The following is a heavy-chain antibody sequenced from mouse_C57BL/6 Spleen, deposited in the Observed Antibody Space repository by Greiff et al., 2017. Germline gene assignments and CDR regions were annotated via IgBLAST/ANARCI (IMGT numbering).Heavy chain of an antibody. CDR2: IDPSDSYT. J-gene: IGHJ2*01. V-gene: IGHV1-69*01. CDR3: ARWGPFDY. CDR1: GYTFTSYW. Sequence: VQLQQPGAELVMPGASVKLSCKASGYTFTSYWMHWVKQRPGQGLEWIGEIDPSDSYTNYNQKFKGNATLTVDKSSSTAYMQLSSLTSEDSAVYYGARWGPFDYWGQGTTLTVSS.